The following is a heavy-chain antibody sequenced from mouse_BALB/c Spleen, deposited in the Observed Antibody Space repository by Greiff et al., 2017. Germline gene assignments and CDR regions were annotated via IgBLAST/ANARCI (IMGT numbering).Heavy chain of an antibody. CDR1: GFTFSSFG. CDR2: ISSGSSTI. J-gene: IGHJ4*01. CDR3: AREGYYAMDY. Sequence: EVHLVESGGGLVKPGGSLKLSCAASGFTFSSFGMHWVRQAPEKGLEWVAYISSGSSTIYYADTVKGRFTISRDNPKNTLFLQMTSLRSEDTAMYYCAREGYYAMDYWGQGTSVTVSS. V-gene: IGHV5-17*02.